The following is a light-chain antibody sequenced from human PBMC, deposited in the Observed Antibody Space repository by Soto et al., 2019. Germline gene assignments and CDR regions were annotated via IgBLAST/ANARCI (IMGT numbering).Light chain of an antibody. V-gene: IGLV2-14*01. Sequence: QSALTQPASVSGSPGQSITIPCTGTTTDVGSHYSVSWYQQHPGKAPILMIYDVTNRPSGVSYRFSGSKSGITASLTISGLQAEDEADYYCSSYRSRDTPVVFGGGTKLTVL. CDR2: DVT. CDR3: SSYRSRDTPVV. J-gene: IGLJ2*01. CDR1: TTDVGSHYS.